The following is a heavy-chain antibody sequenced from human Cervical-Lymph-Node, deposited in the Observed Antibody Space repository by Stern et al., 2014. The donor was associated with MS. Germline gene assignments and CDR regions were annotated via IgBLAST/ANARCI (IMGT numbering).Heavy chain of an antibody. Sequence: QVQLVESGPGLVKPSQTLSLTCTVSGSSVNNGGRYWSWIRQYPGKGLEWIGYISYSGNTYYNPSLQSRLTISTDTSKNQFSLKLRSVTAADTALYYCARVTEFMRFFYPDYWGQGTQVTGSS. J-gene: IGHJ4*02. CDR2: ISYSGNT. CDR3: ARVTEFMRFFYPDY. V-gene: IGHV4-31*03. D-gene: IGHD3-3*01. CDR1: GSSVNNGGRY.